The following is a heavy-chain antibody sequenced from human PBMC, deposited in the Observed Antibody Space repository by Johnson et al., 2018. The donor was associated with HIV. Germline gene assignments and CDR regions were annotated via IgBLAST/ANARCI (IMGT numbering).Heavy chain of an antibody. CDR2: INWNGGNT. V-gene: IGHV3-20*04. CDR1: GFSFNDYG. CDR3: ARGIVITFGGPDAFDV. Sequence: VQLVESGGGVVRPGGSLRLSCAASGFSFNDYGMSWVRQAPGKGLEWVSGINWNGGNTGYIDSVKGRFTISRDNARNSLHLQMNSLKDEDTALYYCARGIVITFGGPDAFDVWGQGTMVTV. D-gene: IGHD3-16*01. J-gene: IGHJ3*01.